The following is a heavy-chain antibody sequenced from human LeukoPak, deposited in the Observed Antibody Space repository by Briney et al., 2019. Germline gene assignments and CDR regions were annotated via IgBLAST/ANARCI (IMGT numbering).Heavy chain of an antibody. CDR2: IYYSGST. Sequence: KPSETLSLTXTVSGGSICSYYWSWIRQPPGKGLEWIGYIYYSGSTNYNPSLKSRVTISVDTSKNQFSLKLSSVTAADTAVYYCARITEYYFDYWGQGTLVTVSS. J-gene: IGHJ4*02. V-gene: IGHV4-59*01. CDR1: GGSICSYY. D-gene: IGHD3-16*01. CDR3: ARITEYYFDY.